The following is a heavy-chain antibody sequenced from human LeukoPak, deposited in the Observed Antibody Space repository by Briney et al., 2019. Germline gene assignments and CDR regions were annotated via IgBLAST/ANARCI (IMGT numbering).Heavy chain of an antibody. CDR2: ISSSGSTI. Sequence: GGSLRLSCAASGFTFCDYYMSWIRQAPGKGLEWVSYISSSGSTIYYADSVKGRFTISRDNAKKSLYLQMNSLRAEDTAVHYCARHRSSSWYREGFDPWGQGTLVTVSS. CDR1: GFTFCDYY. D-gene: IGHD6-13*01. CDR3: ARHRSSSWYREGFDP. V-gene: IGHV3-11*01. J-gene: IGHJ5*02.